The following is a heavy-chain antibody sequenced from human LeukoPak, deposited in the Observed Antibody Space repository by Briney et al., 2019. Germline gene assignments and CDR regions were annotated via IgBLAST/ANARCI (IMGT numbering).Heavy chain of an antibody. CDR2: ISSSGTTM. J-gene: IGHJ6*04. V-gene: IGHV3-11*04. D-gene: IGHD3-10*02. Sequence: GGSLRLSCAASGFTFSDYYMSWMRQAPGKGLEWVSYISSSGTTMYYADSVKGRFTISRDNAKNSLYLQMNSLRAEDTAVYYCAELGITMIGGVWGKGTTVTISS. CDR1: GFTFSDYY. CDR3: AELGITMIGGV.